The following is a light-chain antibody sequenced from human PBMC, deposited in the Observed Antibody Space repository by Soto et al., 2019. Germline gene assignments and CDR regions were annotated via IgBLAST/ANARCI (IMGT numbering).Light chain of an antibody. CDR3: QKYNTASRT. Sequence: DIQMTQSPTSLSASVGDTVTLTCRTSQGISEYLAWYQQKPGKVPKLLIYGASILQSGVPSRFSGRGSGTLFTLTISSLQPEDFATYYCQKYNTASRTFGQGTKV. CDR2: GAS. V-gene: IGKV1-27*01. CDR1: QGISEY. J-gene: IGKJ1*01.